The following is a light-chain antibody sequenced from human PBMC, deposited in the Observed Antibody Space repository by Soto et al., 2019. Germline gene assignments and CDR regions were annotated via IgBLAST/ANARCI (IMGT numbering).Light chain of an antibody. CDR2: DAS. Sequence: DIQMTQSPSSLSASVGDRVTITCQASQDISNYLNWYQQKPGKAPKLLIYDASNLETGVPSRFSGSGSGTDCTFTISSLQHEDIATYYCQQYDNPALTFGGGTKVEIK. CDR3: QQYDNPALT. V-gene: IGKV1-33*01. CDR1: QDISNY. J-gene: IGKJ4*01.